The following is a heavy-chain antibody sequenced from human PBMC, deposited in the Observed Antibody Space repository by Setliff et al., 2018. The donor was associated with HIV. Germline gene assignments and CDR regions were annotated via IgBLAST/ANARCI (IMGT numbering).Heavy chain of an antibody. D-gene: IGHD6-13*01. J-gene: IGHJ4*01. CDR2: IFYSGST. Sequence: PSETLSLTCTVSGGSISSGGYYWSWIRQHPGKGLEWIGYIFYSGSTYYNPSLKSRVTISVDTSKNQFSLKLSSVTAADTAVYYCARSAAGTLGHWGHGNLVTVSS. CDR3: ARSAAGTLGH. V-gene: IGHV4-31*03. CDR1: GGSISSGGYY.